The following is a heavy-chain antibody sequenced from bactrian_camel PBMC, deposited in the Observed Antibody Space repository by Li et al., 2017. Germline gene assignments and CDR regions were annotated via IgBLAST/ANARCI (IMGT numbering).Heavy chain of an antibody. CDR1: GYTDSDYC. CDR2: IDSGGST. CDR3: AADYGGRWACLARPVFTY. J-gene: IGHJ4*01. Sequence: HVQLVESGGGSVQPGGSLRLSCKASGYTDSDYCMAWFREAPGKEREGVATIDSGGSTKYADSGKGRFTISKDNAKNTLYLQMNNLKPEDTAMYYCAADYGGRWACLARPVFTYWGQGTQVTVS. D-gene: IGHD2*01. V-gene: IGHV3S53*01.